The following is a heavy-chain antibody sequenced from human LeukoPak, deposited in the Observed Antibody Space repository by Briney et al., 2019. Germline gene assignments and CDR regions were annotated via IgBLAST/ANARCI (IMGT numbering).Heavy chain of an antibody. V-gene: IGHV3-23*01. J-gene: IGHJ4*02. CDR3: AKHSTYCSGGSCQEDFDY. D-gene: IGHD2-15*01. Sequence: GGSLRLSCAASGFTFSSYAMSWVRQAPGKGLEWVSAISDSGGRTYYAGSVKGRFTISRDNSKNTLYLEMESLRAEDTAVYYCAKHSTYCSGGSCQEDFDYWGQGTLVTVSS. CDR2: ISDSGGRT. CDR1: GFTFSSYA.